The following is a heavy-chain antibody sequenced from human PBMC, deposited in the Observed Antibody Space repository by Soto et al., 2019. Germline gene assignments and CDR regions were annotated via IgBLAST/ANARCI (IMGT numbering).Heavy chain of an antibody. Sequence: QVQLVESGGGVVQPGRSLRLSCAASGFTFSSYGMHWVRQAPGKGLEWVAVIWYDGSNKYYADSVKGRFTISRDNSKNTLYLQMNSLRAEDTAVYYCARDLTVAGTRPWAAFGTFDIWGQGTMVTVSS. V-gene: IGHV3-33*01. CDR2: IWYDGSNK. CDR3: ARDLTVAGTRPWAAFGTFDI. CDR1: GFTFSSYG. D-gene: IGHD6-19*01. J-gene: IGHJ3*02.